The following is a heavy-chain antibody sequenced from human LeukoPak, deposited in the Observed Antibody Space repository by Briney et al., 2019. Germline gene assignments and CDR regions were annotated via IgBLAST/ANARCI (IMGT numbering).Heavy chain of an antibody. CDR2: IRTGGGST. CDR1: GLTFSNHA. V-gene: IGHV3-23*01. CDR3: AYDPYFAQ. J-gene: IGHJ4*02. Sequence: GGSLRISCAASGLTFSNHAMSWVRQAPGKGLEWVSTIRTGGGSTHYADSVKGRFTISRDNSKNMVYLQMNSLRAEDTAIYYCAYDPYFAQWGQGTLVTVSS.